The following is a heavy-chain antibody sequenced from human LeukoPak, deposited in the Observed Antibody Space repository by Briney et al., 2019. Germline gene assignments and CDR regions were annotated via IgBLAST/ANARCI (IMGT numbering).Heavy chain of an antibody. D-gene: IGHD3-16*01. CDR3: ARRGQGGFYFDY. V-gene: IGHV3-48*03. Sequence: GGSLRLSCAASGFTFSSYEMSWVRQAPGKGREWVSYISSSGSNIYYADSVKGRFIISRGNAKNSLYLQMNSVRAVDTAVYYCARRGQGGFYFDYWGQGTLVTVSS. CDR1: GFTFSSYE. CDR2: ISSSGSNI. J-gene: IGHJ4*02.